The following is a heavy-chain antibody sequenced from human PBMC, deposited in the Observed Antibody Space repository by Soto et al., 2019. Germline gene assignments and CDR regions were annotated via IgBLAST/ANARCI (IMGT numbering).Heavy chain of an antibody. J-gene: IGHJ5*02. CDR2: MYYNGNI. V-gene: IGHV4-59*01. Sequence: SETLSLTCNVPGGSISNYYLSWVRQSPEKGLEWIGYMYYNGNINYNPSLKSRVTISIDTSKNQFSLTLKSVTAADTAVYYCASGGNWFDPWGQGVLVTVSS. CDR3: ASGGNWFDP. D-gene: IGHD3-16*01. CDR1: GGSISNYY.